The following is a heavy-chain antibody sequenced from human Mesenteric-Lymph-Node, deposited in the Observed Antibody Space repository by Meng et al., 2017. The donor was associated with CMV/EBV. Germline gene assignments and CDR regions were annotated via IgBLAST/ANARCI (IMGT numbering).Heavy chain of an antibody. CDR2: ISYDGTGDI. D-gene: IGHD5-24*01. Sequence: GESLKISCAASGFTFSNYLMHWVRQVPGKGLEWVAVISYDGTGDIFYSDSVKGRFTVSRDNSKNTLFLEMNGLKAEDTALYFCAKDLRHSRDAYDAYGLDVWGQGTTVTVSS. CDR1: GFTFSNYL. V-gene: IGHV3-30*04. J-gene: IGHJ6*02. CDR3: AKDLRHSRDAYDAYGLDV.